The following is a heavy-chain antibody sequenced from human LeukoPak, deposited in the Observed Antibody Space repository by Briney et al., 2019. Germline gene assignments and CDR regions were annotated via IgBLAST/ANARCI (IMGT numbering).Heavy chain of an antibody. D-gene: IGHD6-13*01. J-gene: IGHJ4*02. Sequence: SETLSLTCTVSGGSISSSSYSWGWIRQPPGKGLEWIGSIYYSGSTYYNPSLKSRVTISVDTSKNQFSLKLSSVTAADTAVYYCARPHSSSWFDYWGQGTLVTVSS. CDR3: ARPHSSSWFDY. CDR2: IYYSGST. CDR1: GGSISSSSYS. V-gene: IGHV4-39*01.